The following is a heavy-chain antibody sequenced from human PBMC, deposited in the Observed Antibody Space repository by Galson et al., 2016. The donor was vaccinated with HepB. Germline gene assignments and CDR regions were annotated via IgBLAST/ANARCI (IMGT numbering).Heavy chain of an antibody. CDR2: IYYSGST. V-gene: IGHV4-30-4*01. CDR3: AGADYGGCLAY. J-gene: IGHJ4*02. Sequence: TCTVSGGSISSGDHYWSWVRQPPGKGLEWIGYIYYSGSTSYNPSLKSRLAISVDRSKNQFSLMLSSVTAADTAVYYCAGADYGGCLAYWGQGSLVTVSS. D-gene: IGHD4-23*01. CDR1: GGSISSGDHY.